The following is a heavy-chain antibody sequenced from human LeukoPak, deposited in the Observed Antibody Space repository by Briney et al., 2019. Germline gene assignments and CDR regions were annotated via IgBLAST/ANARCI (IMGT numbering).Heavy chain of an antibody. V-gene: IGHV1-2*02. J-gene: IGHJ3*02. CDR2: INPNSGGT. CDR1: GYTFTGYY. D-gene: IGHD6-13*01. CDR3: ARGYGYSSSWYPDASDAFDI. Sequence: ASVKVSCKASGYTFTGYYMHWVRQAPGQGLEWMGWINPNSGGTNYAQKFQGRVTMTRDTSISTAYMELSRLRSDDTAVYYCARGYGYSSSWYPDASDAFDIWGQGTMVTVSS.